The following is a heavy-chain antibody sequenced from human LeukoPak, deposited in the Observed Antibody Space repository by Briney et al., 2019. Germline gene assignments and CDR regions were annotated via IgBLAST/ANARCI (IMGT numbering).Heavy chain of an antibody. CDR2: INPNSGGT. J-gene: IGHJ3*02. CDR3: ARSYYYDSSALGAFDI. Sequence: ASVRVSCTASGYTFTGYYMHWVRQAPGQGLEWMGWINPNSGGTNYAQKFQGWVTMTRDTSISTAYMELSRLRSDDTAVHYCARSYYYDSSALGAFDIWGQGTMVTVSS. D-gene: IGHD3-22*01. CDR1: GYTFTGYY. V-gene: IGHV1-2*04.